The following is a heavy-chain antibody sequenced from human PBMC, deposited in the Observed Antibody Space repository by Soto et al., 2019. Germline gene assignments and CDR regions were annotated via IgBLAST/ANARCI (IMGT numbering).Heavy chain of an antibody. Sequence: SETLAPTCSISCSFIRPYYWSWIRQPPGKGLEWIGNIYYSGSTNYSPSLRSRVIMSVASSRNQLSLRLNSVTAADTAVYYCTRVGGYYGDYPNFDYWGQGALVTVSS. J-gene: IGHJ4*02. D-gene: IGHD4-17*01. V-gene: IGHV4-59*01. CDR1: CSFIRPYY. CDR3: TRVGGYYGDYPNFDY. CDR2: IYYSGST.